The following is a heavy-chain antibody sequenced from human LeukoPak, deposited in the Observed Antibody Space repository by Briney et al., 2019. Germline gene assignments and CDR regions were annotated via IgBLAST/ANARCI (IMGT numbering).Heavy chain of an antibody. Sequence: SETLSLTCTVSGGSISSSSYYWGWIRQPPGKGLEWIRSIYYSGSTYYNPSLKSRVTISVDTSKNQFSLKMSSVTAADTAVYYCAREPRRLATDYWGQGTLVTVSS. D-gene: IGHD3-9*01. J-gene: IGHJ4*02. CDR2: IYYSGST. CDR1: GGSISSSSYY. V-gene: IGHV4-39*02. CDR3: AREPRRLATDY.